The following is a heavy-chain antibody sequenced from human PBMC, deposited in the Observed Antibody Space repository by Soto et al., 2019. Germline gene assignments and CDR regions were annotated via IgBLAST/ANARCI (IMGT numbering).Heavy chain of an antibody. CDR3: ARDGQWLPRDGLRSSYYFDY. CDR2: IWYDGGNK. J-gene: IGHJ4*02. Sequence: GGSLRLSCAASGFNFSSYVMHWVRQAPGKGLEWVAVIWYDGGNKYYADSVKGRFTISRDNSKNTLYLQMNSLRVEDTAVYYCARDGQWLPRDGLRSSYYFDYWGQGTLVTVSS. CDR1: GFNFSSYV. D-gene: IGHD6-19*01. V-gene: IGHV3-33*01.